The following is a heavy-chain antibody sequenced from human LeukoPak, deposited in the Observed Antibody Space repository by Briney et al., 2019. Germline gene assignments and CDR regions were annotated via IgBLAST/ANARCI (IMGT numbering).Heavy chain of an antibody. J-gene: IGHJ4*02. Sequence: GGSLRLSCAAYGFTFSSYSMTWVRPATGKGLKWVSVISSSGGATDYAGSVKGRFTISRDNSKNTLYLQMSSLRAEDTAVYYCVKVGSGWSFDYWGQGILVTVSS. V-gene: IGHV3-23*01. CDR3: VKVGSGWSFDY. CDR2: ISSSGGAT. D-gene: IGHD6-19*01. CDR1: GFTFSSYS.